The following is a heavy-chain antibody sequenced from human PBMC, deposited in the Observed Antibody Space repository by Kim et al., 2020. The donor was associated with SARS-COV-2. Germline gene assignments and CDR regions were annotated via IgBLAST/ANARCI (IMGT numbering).Heavy chain of an antibody. CDR3: ARQAGSSSWYRPHYYYGMDD. D-gene: IGHD6-13*01. V-gene: IGHV4-59*08. Sequence: SETLSLTCTVSGGSISSYYWSWIRQPPGKGLEWIGYINYSGSTNYNPSLKSRVTISVDTSKNQFSLKLSSVTAADTAVYYWARQAGSSSWYRPHYYYGMDDWGQGTTVTVSS. CDR1: GGSISSYY. J-gene: IGHJ6*02. CDR2: INYSGST.